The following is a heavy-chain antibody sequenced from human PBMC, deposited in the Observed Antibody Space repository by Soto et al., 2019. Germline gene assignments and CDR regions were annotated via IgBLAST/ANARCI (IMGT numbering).Heavy chain of an antibody. J-gene: IGHJ4*02. V-gene: IGHV3-7*03. CDR1: GFTFSGYY. D-gene: IGHD2-2*01. CDR3: AKDGLAVWGSTSWYYFDY. Sequence: GGSLRLSCAASGFTFSGYYMTWVRQSPGRGLEWVGNIKQDGSEKYYADSVKGRFTISRENAKNSLYLQMNSLRAEDTALYYCAKDGLAVWGSTSWYYFDYWGQGTLVTVSS. CDR2: IKQDGSEK.